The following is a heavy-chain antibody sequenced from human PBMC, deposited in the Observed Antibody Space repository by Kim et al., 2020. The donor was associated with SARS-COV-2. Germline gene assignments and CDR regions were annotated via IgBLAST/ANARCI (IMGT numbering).Heavy chain of an antibody. J-gene: IGHJ6*02. V-gene: IGHV3-11*04. CDR3: ASSSVAGNYYYYGMDV. Sequence: DSVKGRFTISRHNAKKSLYLQMNSLRAEDTAVYYCASSSVAGNYYYYGMDVWGQGTTVTVSS. D-gene: IGHD6-19*01.